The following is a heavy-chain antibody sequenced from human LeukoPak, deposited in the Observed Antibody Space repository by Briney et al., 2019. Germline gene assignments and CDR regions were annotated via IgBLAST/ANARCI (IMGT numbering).Heavy chain of an antibody. CDR1: GFFLISYG. D-gene: IGHD6-19*01. J-gene: IGHJ4*02. CDR3: AKPQGYSSGWRLLAFDY. V-gene: IGHV3-30*18. Sequence: PGASLRLSGTSPGFFLISYGMHSVRQPPGKGLEWVAFISYDGTKKYYADSVKGRFTISRVNSKNTLYLQMNSLRAEDTAVYYCAKPQGYSSGWRLLAFDYWGQGTLVTVSS. CDR2: ISYDGTKK.